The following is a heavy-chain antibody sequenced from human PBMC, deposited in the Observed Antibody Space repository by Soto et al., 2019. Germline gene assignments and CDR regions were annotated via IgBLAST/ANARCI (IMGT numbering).Heavy chain of an antibody. Sequence: QVQLVESGGGVVQPGRSLRLSCVVSGFIFSSHGMNWVRQAPGKGLEWVAVISNDGSDEDYADSVKGRFTISRDNSKNTLFLQMNSVRGGDTAVYYCARGLSPRGSYQRGFDSWGQGTLVTVSS. CDR3: ARGLSPRGSYQRGFDS. CDR2: ISNDGSDE. D-gene: IGHD1-26*01. J-gene: IGHJ4*02. CDR1: GFIFSSHG. V-gene: IGHV3-33*01.